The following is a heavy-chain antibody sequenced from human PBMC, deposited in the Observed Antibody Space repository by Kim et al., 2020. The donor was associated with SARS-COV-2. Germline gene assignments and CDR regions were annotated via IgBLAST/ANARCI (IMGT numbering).Heavy chain of an antibody. Sequence: AQKFQCRVTITADESTSTAYMELSSLRFEDTAVYYCARDLAGVGTSRFDPWGQGTLVTVSS. J-gene: IGHJ5*02. CDR3: ARDLAGVGTSRFDP. D-gene: IGHD2-2*01. V-gene: IGHV1-69*01.